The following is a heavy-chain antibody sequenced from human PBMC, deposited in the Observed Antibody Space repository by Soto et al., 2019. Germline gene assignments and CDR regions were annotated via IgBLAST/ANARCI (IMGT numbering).Heavy chain of an antibody. CDR1: GGSISAYY. V-gene: IGHV4-59*01. CDR2: ISYSGST. Sequence: SLTCTVPGGSISAYYWSWIRQPPGKVLEWIGYISYSGSTNYNSSLKSRVPISVDTSKNQFSLKLSSVTAADTAVYYCARDVGLQHDTGYYDFWSVKNNRFDSWGQGTLVTVSS. CDR3: ARDVGLQHDTGYYDFWSVKNNRFDS. J-gene: IGHJ5*01. D-gene: IGHD3-3*01.